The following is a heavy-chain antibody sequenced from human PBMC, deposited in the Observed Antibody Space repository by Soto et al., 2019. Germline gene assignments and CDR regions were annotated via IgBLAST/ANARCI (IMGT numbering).Heavy chain of an antibody. Sequence: GGSLRLSCAASGFTFDDYAMHWVRQAPGKGLEWVSAINWNSGSIGYADSVKGRFTVSRDNAKNSVYLQMNSLRPDDTALYYCAQDGGYCIGGRCPPGRYYVMDVWGQGTTVTVSS. CDR1: GFTFDDYA. CDR2: INWNSGSI. D-gene: IGHD2-15*01. J-gene: IGHJ6*02. CDR3: AQDGGYCIGGRCPPGRYYVMDV. V-gene: IGHV3-9*01.